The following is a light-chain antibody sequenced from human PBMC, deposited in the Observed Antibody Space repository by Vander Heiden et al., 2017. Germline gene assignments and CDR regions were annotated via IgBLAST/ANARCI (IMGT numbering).Light chain of an antibody. J-gene: IGLJ2*01. CDR3: NSRDSSGNHP. CDR2: GKN. Sequence: SSELPQDPAVSVPLGQPVRTTGQGASLRSYYASWYPQKPGQAPVLVIYGKNNRPSGIPDRFSGSSSGNTASLTITGAQAEDEADYYCNSRDSSGNHPFGGGTKLTVL. CDR1: SLRSYY. V-gene: IGLV3-19*01.